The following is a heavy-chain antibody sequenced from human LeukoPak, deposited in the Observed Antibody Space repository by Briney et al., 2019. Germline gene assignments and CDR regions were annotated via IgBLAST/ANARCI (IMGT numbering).Heavy chain of an antibody. CDR3: ASRASSWCFDY. J-gene: IGHJ4*02. Sequence: GESLKISCKGSGYSFASYWIGWVRQMPGKGLEWMGIIYPGDSDTRYSPSFQGQVTISADKSISTAYLQWSSLKASDTAIYYCASRASSWCFDYWGQGTLVTVSS. V-gene: IGHV5-51*01. D-gene: IGHD6-13*01. CDR2: IYPGDSDT. CDR1: GYSFASYW.